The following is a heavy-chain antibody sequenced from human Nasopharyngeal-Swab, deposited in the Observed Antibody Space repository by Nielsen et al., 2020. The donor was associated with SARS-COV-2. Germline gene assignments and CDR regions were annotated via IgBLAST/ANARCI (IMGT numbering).Heavy chain of an antibody. J-gene: IGHJ6*02. CDR2: ISYDGSKK. CDR3: ARDIGHSSGWYSYYSYGMDV. V-gene: IGHV3-30*03. D-gene: IGHD6-19*01. CDR1: GFTFGYYG. Sequence: GESLKISCEASGFTFGYYGMHWVRQAPGKGLEWVAVISYDGSKKYYVDSVKGRLTISRDNSKNTLYLQMNSLRVEDTAVYYCARDIGHSSGWYSYYSYGMDVWGQGTTVTVSS.